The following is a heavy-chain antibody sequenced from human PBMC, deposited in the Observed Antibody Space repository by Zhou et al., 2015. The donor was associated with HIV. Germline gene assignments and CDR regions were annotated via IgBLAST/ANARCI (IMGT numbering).Heavy chain of an antibody. Sequence: QVQLVQSGAEVKKPGASVKVSCKASGYTFTSYAMHWVRQAPGQRLEWMGWINAGNGNTKYSQKFQGRVTITRDTSASTAYMELSSLRSEDTAVYYCARDRLGYYGSGSYSPTNWFDPWGQGTLVTVSS. V-gene: IGHV1-3*01. CDR2: INAGNGNT. CDR3: ARDRLGYYGSGSYSPTNWFDP. D-gene: IGHD3-10*01. J-gene: IGHJ5*02. CDR1: GYTFTSYA.